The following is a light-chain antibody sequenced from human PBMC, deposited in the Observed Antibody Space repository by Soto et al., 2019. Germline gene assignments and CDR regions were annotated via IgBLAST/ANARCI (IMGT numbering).Light chain of an antibody. CDR1: SSDVGGNNY. Sequence: QSALTQPASVSGSPGQSLTISCTGTSSDVGGNNYVSWYQQHPGKVTKLMIWEVTNRPPGVYNRFSGSKSGNTSSLPISGRQPEDEADYYCSSYTGSSTWVFGGGTKLTVL. J-gene: IGLJ3*02. V-gene: IGLV2-14*01. CDR2: EVT. CDR3: SSYTGSSTWV.